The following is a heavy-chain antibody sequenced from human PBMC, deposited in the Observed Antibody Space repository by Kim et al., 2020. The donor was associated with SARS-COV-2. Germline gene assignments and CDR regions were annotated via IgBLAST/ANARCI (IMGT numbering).Heavy chain of an antibody. D-gene: IGHD3-22*01. Sequence: GNKVYSRKLQDRVTINSDTSASTVYMEMSSLRSEDTAVYYCARGSTMMYEFWGQGTLVTVSS. CDR2: GNK. V-gene: IGHV1-3*01. CDR3: ARGSTMMYEF. J-gene: IGHJ4*02.